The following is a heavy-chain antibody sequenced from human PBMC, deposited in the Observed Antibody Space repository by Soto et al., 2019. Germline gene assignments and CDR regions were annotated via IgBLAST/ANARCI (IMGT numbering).Heavy chain of an antibody. Sequence: GRSLRLSCAASGFTFSSYLMHCFRQSPSKGLEWVAVIWYHGNSMYYADSVKGRFTISRDNSKNTLYLQMNSLRAEDTAVYYCAKDSVFFDRSGPGAFDIWGKGIMVSVS. D-gene: IGHD3-22*01. J-gene: IGHJ3*02. CDR2: IWYHGNSM. V-gene: IGHV3-33*06. CDR3: AKDSVFFDRSGPGAFDI. CDR1: GFTFSSYL.